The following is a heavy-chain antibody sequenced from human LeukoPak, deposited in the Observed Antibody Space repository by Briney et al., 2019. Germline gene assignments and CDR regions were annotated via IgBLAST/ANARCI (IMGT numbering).Heavy chain of an antibody. CDR1: GFTFSDYA. J-gene: IGHJ4*02. V-gene: IGHV3-30*02. CDR2: IWYDGSNK. D-gene: IGHD5-12*01. Sequence: GGSLRLSCAASGFTFSDYAMHWVRQAPGKGLEWVTFIWYDGSNKYYADSVKGRFTISRDNFKNTLYLQMNSLRVEDTAVYYCAKDRGRYSYGSVDYWGQGTLVTVSS. CDR3: AKDRGRYSYGSVDY.